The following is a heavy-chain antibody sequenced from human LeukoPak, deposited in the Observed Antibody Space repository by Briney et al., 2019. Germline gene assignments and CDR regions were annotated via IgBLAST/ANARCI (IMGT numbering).Heavy chain of an antibody. V-gene: IGHV4-30-2*01. D-gene: IGHD3-10*01. CDR1: GDSISSNYYS. CDR3: ARYGAGNYWFDP. J-gene: IGHJ5*02. Sequence: SETLSLTCAVSGDSISSNYYSWSWIRQPPGKGLEWIGYIYPNGLTFYNPSLKSRVTISVDRSKTQFSLKLSSVTAADTAVYFCARYGAGNYWFDPWGQGTLVTVSS. CDR2: IYPNGLT.